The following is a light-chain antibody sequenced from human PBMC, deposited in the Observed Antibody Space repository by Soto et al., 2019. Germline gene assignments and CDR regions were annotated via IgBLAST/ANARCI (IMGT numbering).Light chain of an antibody. CDR2: QVS. CDR3: MQGTYRPPA. V-gene: IGKV2-30*01. CDR1: QSLLYSDGNTY. J-gene: IGKJ1*01. Sequence: DVVMTQSPLSLPVTLGQPASISCRSSQSLLYSDGNTYLSWFQERPGQSPRRLIYQVSKRDSGVPDRISGSGSGTDFTLNISRVEAEDVGVYYCMQGTYRPPAFGQGTKVDIK.